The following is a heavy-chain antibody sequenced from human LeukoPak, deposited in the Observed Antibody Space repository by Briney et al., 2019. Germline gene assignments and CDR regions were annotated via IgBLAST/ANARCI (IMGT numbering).Heavy chain of an antibody. CDR2: INPSGGST. J-gene: IGHJ4*02. CDR1: GGTFSSYA. Sequence: ASVKVSCKASGGTFSSYAISWVRQAPGQGLEWMGIINPSGGSTSYAQKFQGRVTMTRDTSTSTVYMELSSLRSEDTAVYYCARDPKKVRGVYYDYWGQGTLVTVSS. CDR3: ARDPKKVRGVYYDY. V-gene: IGHV1-46*01. D-gene: IGHD3-10*01.